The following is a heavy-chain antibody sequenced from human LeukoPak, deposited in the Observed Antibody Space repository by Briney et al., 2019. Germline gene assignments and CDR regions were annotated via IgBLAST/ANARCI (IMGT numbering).Heavy chain of an antibody. V-gene: IGHV4-34*01. CDR1: GGSFSGYY. J-gene: IGHJ4*02. CDR2: INHSGST. D-gene: IGHD5-12*01. Sequence: SETLSLTCAVYGGSFSGYYWSWIRQPPGKGLEWIGEINHSGSTNYNPSLKSRVTISVDTSKNQFSLKLSSVTAADTAVYYCARGRLRGRSGGTFDYWGQGTLVTVSS. CDR3: ARGRLRGRSGGTFDY.